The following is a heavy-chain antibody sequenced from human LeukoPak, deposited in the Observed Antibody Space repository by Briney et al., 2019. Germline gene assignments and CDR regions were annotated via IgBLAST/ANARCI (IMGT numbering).Heavy chain of an antibody. CDR1: GGSISSSSYY. V-gene: IGHV4-39*01. J-gene: IGHJ3*02. Sequence: PSETLSLTCTVSGGSISSSSYYWGWIRQPPGKGLEWIGSIYYSGSTYYSPSLKSRVTISVDTSKNQFSLKLSSVTAADTAVYYCARHDQVSTSSPKFNDAFDIWGQGTMVTVSS. D-gene: IGHD2-2*01. CDR3: ARHDQVSTSSPKFNDAFDI. CDR2: IYYSGST.